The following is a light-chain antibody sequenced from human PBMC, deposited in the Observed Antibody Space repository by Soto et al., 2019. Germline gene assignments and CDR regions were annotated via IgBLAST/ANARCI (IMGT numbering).Light chain of an antibody. Sequence: DIQMTQSPSSLSASVGDRVTITCRASQSISSYLNWYQQKPGKAPKLLIYAASSLQSGVPSRFSGSGSGTDFTPTISSLQPEDFATYYCQQSYRTPRTFGQENKEEIK. V-gene: IGKV1-39*01. CDR2: AAS. CDR3: QQSYRTPRT. CDR1: QSISSY. J-gene: IGKJ1*01.